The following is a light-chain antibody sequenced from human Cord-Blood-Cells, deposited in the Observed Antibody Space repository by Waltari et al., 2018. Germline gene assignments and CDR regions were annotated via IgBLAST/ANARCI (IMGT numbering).Light chain of an antibody. CDR2: EAS. V-gene: IGLV2-23*01. Sequence: QSALTQPASVAWSPGQSITISCTGTSSGVERDNLVAWYQQHPGKAPKLMLYEASKRPAGVVNRVSGTKSGNTASLTSSGLQAEDEAAYYCCSYAGSSTVVFGGGTKLPVL. CDR1: SSGVERDNL. CDR3: CSYAGSSTVV. J-gene: IGLJ2*01.